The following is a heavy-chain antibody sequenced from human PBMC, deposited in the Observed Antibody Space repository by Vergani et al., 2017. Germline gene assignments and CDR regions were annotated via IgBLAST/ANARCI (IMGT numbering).Heavy chain of an antibody. CDR1: GFTFSNYG. CDR3: ARDREFSIAVFYFDY. CDR2: IRYDGSNK. V-gene: IGHV3-33*01. D-gene: IGHD6-19*01. Sequence: QVQLVESGGGVVQPGRSLRLSCAASGFTFSNYGMHWVRQAPGKGLEWVAFIRYDGSNKYYGDSVKGRFTISRDNSKNTLYLQMNSLRAEDTAVYYCARDREFSIAVFYFDYWSQGTLVTVSS. J-gene: IGHJ4*02.